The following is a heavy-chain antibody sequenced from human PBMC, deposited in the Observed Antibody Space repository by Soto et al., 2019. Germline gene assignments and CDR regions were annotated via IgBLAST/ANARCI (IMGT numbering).Heavy chain of an antibody. V-gene: IGHV4-34*01. Sequence: SETLSLTCAVYGGSFSVYYWSWIRQPPGKGLEWIGEINHSGSTNYNPSLKSRVTISVDTSKNQFSLKLSSVTAADTAVYYCARGPPYSGSPSGRRFDPWGQGTLVTVSS. D-gene: IGHD1-26*01. J-gene: IGHJ5*02. CDR1: GGSFSVYY. CDR3: ARGPPYSGSPSGRRFDP. CDR2: INHSGST.